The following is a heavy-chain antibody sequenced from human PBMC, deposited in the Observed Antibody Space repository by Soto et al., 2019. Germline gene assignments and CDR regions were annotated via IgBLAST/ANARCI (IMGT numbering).Heavy chain of an antibody. CDR2: VNPNNGDT. CDR3: AKVSRKGSAIDFDY. J-gene: IGHJ4*02. CDR1: GYTFSNYD. V-gene: IGHV1-8*01. Sequence: QVQLEQSGAELKKPGASVKVSCKASGYTFSNYDMNWVRQATGQGPEWIGWVNPNNGDTGYAQKFQGRVTLTTDISTTTAYMELTSLRSEDTAIYYCAKVSRKGSAIDFDYWGQGTLITVSS. D-gene: IGHD3-10*01.